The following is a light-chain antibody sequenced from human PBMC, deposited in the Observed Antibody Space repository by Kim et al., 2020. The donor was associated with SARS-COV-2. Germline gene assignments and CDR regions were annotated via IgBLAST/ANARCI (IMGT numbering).Light chain of an antibody. J-gene: IGLJ2*01. CDR3: QSYNRDNVI. V-gene: IGLV6-57*03. CDR2: EDD. CDR1: SGSIDDNY. Sequence: GQTLTISCTRSSGSIDDNYVQWYQQRPGGVPTTVIYEDDQRPSGVSDRFSGSIDNSSNSASLTISGLRTEDEADYYCQSYNRDNVIFGGGTQLTVL.